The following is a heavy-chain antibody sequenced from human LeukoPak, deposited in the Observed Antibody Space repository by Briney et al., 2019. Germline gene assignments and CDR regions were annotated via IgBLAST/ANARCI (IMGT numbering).Heavy chain of an antibody. D-gene: IGHD3-10*02. CDR1: GGSISSYY. J-gene: IGHJ3*02. V-gene: IGHV4-59*01. CDR3: ARSPREGLFAFDI. Sequence: SETLSLTCTVSGGSISSYYWSWIRQPPGKGLEWIGYIYYSGSTNYNPSLKSRVTISVDTSKNQFSLKLSSVTAADTAEYYCARSPREGLFAFDIWGQGTMVTVSS. CDR2: IYYSGST.